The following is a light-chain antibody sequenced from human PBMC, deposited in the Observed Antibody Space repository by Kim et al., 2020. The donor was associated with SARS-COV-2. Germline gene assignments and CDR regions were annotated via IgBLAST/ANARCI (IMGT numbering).Light chain of an antibody. Sequence: DIVITQSPDSLALSLGERATLNCKSSQTVLYNSNNKNYLAWYQQKPGQAPKLLIYWASIRESGVSDRFSGSGSETDFTLTISSLQAEDVSVYYCQQYYSTPPSFGQGTKLEI. V-gene: IGKV4-1*01. CDR1: QTVLYNSNNKNY. J-gene: IGKJ2*03. CDR3: QQYYSTPPS. CDR2: WAS.